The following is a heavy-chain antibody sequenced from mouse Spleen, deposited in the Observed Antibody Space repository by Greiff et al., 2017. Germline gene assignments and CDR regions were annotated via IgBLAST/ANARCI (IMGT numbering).Heavy chain of an antibody. CDR3: ARGGFFDY. J-gene: IGHJ2*01. CDR1: GFTFSSYA. CDR2: ISSGGSYT. V-gene: IGHV5-9-1*01. D-gene: IGHD3-1*01. Sequence: EVKLVESGGGLVKPGGSLKLSCAASGFTFSSYAMSWVRQTPEKRLEWVATISSGGSYTYYPDSVKGRFTISRDNAKNTLYLQMSSLRSEDTAMYYCARGGFFDYWGQGTTLTVSS.